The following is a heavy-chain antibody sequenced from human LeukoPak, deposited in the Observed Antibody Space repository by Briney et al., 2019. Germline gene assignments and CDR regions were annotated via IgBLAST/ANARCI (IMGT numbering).Heavy chain of an antibody. CDR3: ARGGDLYGS. V-gene: IGHV3-7*01. CDR2: INEDGGER. D-gene: IGHD2-21*02. Sequence: GGSLRLSGAASGFTCISYALTWVRQAPGKGLEWVANINEDGGERHYVDSVMGRFTISRDNAQNSLFLQMNSLRTEDTAVYYCARGGDLYGSWGQGTLVTVSS. J-gene: IGHJ5*02. CDR1: GFTCISYA.